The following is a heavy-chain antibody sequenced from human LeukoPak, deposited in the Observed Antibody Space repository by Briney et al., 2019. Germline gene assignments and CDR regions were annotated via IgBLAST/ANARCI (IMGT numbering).Heavy chain of an antibody. D-gene: IGHD3-10*01. CDR1: GGSTSPYF. J-gene: IGHJ5*02. Sequence: SETLSLTCTVSGGSTSPYFWSWIRQPPGKGLEWIGYISYTGSTNYSPSLKSRVAISVDTSKNQFSLQLTSVTAADTAVYYCARDDYRGVTNFDPWGQGTLVTVSS. CDR2: ISYTGST. CDR3: ARDDYRGVTNFDP. V-gene: IGHV4-59*01.